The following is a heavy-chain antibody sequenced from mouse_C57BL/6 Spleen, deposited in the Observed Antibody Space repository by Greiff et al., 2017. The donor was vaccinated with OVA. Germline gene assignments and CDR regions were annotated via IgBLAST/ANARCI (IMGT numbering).Heavy chain of an antibody. CDR3: AREGYWFAY. V-gene: IGHV1-82*01. Sequence: VKLMESGPELVKPGASVKISCKASGYAFSSSWMNWVKQRPGKGLEWIGRIYPGDGDTNYNGKFKGKATLTADKSSSTAYMQLSSLTSEDSAVYFCAREGYWFAYWGQGTLVTVSA. CDR2: IYPGDGDT. CDR1: GYAFSSSW. J-gene: IGHJ3*01.